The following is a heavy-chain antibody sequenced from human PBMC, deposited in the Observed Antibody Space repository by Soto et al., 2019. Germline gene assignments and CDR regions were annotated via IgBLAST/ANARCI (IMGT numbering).Heavy chain of an antibody. J-gene: IGHJ6*02. D-gene: IGHD2-2*01. V-gene: IGHV4-34*01. CDR1: GGSFSGYY. Sequence: PSETLSLTCAVYGGSFSGYYWSWIGQPPGKGLEWIGEINHSGSTNYNPSLKSRVTISVDTSKNQFSLKLSSVTAADTAVYYCARGGRSIVVVPAAIRYYYYGMDVWGQGTTATVSS. CDR2: INHSGST. CDR3: ARGGRSIVVVPAAIRYYYYGMDV.